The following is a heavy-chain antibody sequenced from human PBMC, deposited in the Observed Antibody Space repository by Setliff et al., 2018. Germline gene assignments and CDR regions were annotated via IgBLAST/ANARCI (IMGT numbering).Heavy chain of an antibody. CDR3: ARDSTLYSGYYGMNV. Sequence: SGPTLVNPTQTLTLTCTFSGFPLSTDGVSVGWIRQPPGKALEWLALIYWDDDKRYSPSLKSRLTITKDTSKNQGVLTMTNMDPGDTATYFCARDSTLYSGYYGMNVWGQGTTVTVSS. J-gene: IGHJ6*02. CDR1: GFPLSTDGVS. CDR2: IYWDDDK. V-gene: IGHV2-5*02. D-gene: IGHD3-22*01.